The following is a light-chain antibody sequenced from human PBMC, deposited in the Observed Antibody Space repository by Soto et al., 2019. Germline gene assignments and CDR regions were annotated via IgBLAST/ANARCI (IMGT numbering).Light chain of an antibody. CDR1: SSDVGNYNL. J-gene: IGLJ1*01. Sequence: QSALTQPASVSGSPGQSITISCTGTSSDVGNYNLVSWYQQHPGKAPQLMIYEGSKRPSGVSNRFSGSKSGNTASLTISGLQADDEADYYCCSYAGGAFVFGTGTKLTVL. CDR2: EGS. CDR3: CSYAGGAFV. V-gene: IGLV2-23*01.